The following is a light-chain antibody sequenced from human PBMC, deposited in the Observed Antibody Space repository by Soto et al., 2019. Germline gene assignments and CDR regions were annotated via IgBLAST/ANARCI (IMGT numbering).Light chain of an antibody. CDR1: QDINNY. J-gene: IGKJ5*01. Sequence: DIQMTQSPSSLSASVGDRVTITCQASQDINNYLNWYQQKPGKAPKLLIFDATNLETGVPSRFSGGGSRTHFSFTISSVQPEDFATYYCHQSDSLPPTFGQGTRLEIK. CDR2: DAT. V-gene: IGKV1-33*01. CDR3: HQSDSLPPT.